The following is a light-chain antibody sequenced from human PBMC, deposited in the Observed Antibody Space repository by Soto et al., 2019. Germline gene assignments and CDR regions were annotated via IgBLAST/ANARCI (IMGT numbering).Light chain of an antibody. V-gene: IGKV1-5*01. CDR1: QNVTTW. CDR3: QQYGTSPQT. J-gene: IGKJ1*01. CDR2: DVS. Sequence: DIQMTQSPSALSASVGDRVTITCRASQNVTTWLAWYQHKPGKAPKLLLYDVSNLESGVPSRFSGSGSGTEFTLTISRLEPEDFAVYYCQQYGTSPQTFGQGTKVDIK.